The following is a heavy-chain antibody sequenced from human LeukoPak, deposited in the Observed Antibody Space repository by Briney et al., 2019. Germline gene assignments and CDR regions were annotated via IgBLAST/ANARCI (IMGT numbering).Heavy chain of an antibody. Sequence: SETLSLTCNVSGGSMSSSSYYWGWIRQPPGKGLEWIGSIYYSGSTYYNPSLRSRVTISVDTSKNQFSLRLSSVTAADTAMYYCARVISEYYDFWSGQGWFDPWGQGTLVTVSS. J-gene: IGHJ5*02. CDR1: GGSMSSSSYY. CDR3: ARVISEYYDFWSGQGWFDP. CDR2: IYYSGST. D-gene: IGHD3-3*01. V-gene: IGHV4-39*07.